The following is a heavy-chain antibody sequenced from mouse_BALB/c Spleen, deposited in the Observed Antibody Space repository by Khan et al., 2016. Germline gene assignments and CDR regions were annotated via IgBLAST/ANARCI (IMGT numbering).Heavy chain of an antibody. CDR2: IDPANGET. CDR1: GFNIKDTY. CDR3: TRGFDFDPFAY. J-gene: IGHJ3*01. D-gene: IGHD2-4*01. Sequence: VPLQQSGAELVKPGASVKLSCLASGFNIKDTYMHWVKQGPEQGLEWIGRIDPANGETKYDPKFQGKATIKADTSSNTACLQLISRTSEDTAVYYWTRGFDFDPFAYWGQGTLVTVST. V-gene: IGHV14-3*02.